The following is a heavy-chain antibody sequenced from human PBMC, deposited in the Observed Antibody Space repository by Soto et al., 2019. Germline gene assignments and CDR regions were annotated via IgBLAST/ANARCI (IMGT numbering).Heavy chain of an antibody. CDR1: GYSFTSYW. CDR3: ASVAAMVGGAFDI. CDR2: IYPGDSDT. J-gene: IGHJ3*02. V-gene: IGHV5-51*01. D-gene: IGHD5-18*01. Sequence: GESLKISCKGSGYSFTSYWIGWVRQMPVKGLELMVIIYPGDSDTRYSPSFQGQVTISADKSISTAYLQWSSLKASDTAMYYCASVAAMVGGAFDIWGQGTMVTVSS.